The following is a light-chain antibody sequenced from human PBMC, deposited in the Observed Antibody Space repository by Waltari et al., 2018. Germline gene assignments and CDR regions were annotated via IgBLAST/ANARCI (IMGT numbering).Light chain of an antibody. CDR3: QQYHTYPWT. V-gene: IGKV1-5*03. Sequence: DIQMTQSPSTLSASVGDRVSITCRASQTTSIWLAWYQQKPGKAPKLLIYKASSLQSGVPSRLSGTGSGTEFTLTISRLQPDDFATYYCQQYHTYPWTFGQGTTVDVK. CDR1: QTTSIW. CDR2: KAS. J-gene: IGKJ1*01.